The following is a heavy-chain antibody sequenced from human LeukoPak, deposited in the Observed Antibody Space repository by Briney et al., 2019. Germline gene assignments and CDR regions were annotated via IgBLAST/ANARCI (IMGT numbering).Heavy chain of an antibody. D-gene: IGHD6-13*01. Sequence: KPSETLSLTRTVSGGSISSSSYYWGWIRQPPGKGLEWIGSIYYSGSTYYNPSLKSRVTISVDTSKNQFSLKLSSVTAADTAVYYCARGGIAAARVYYYYMDVWGKGTTVTVSS. CDR1: GGSISSSSYY. V-gene: IGHV4-39*01. CDR3: ARGGIAAARVYYYYMDV. J-gene: IGHJ6*03. CDR2: IYYSGST.